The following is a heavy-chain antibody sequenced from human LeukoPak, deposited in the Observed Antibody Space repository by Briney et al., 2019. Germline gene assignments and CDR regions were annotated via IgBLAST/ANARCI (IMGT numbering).Heavy chain of an antibody. CDR3: AKSNCGGDCFDY. CDR1: GFTFSSYG. D-gene: IGHD2-21*01. J-gene: IGHJ4*02. Sequence: GRSLRLSCAASGFTFSSYGLHWVRQAPGKGLEWVAVIWYDGSNKYYADSVKGRFTISRDNSKNTLYLQMNSLRAEDTAVYYCAKSNCGGDCFDYWGRGTLVSVSS. V-gene: IGHV3-33*06. CDR2: IWYDGSNK.